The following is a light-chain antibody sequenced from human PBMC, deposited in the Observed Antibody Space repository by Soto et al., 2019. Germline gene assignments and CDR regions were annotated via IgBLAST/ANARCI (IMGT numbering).Light chain of an antibody. Sequence: QSALTQPASVSGSPGQSITISCAGVSSDVGGYKYVSWYQQHPGKAPKLMIFEVNNRPSVVSSRFSGSESGNTASLTISDLQAEDEADYYRSLYTSSRSLVFGGGTKLTVL. J-gene: IGLJ2*01. CDR1: SSDVGGYKY. CDR2: EVN. V-gene: IGLV2-14*01. CDR3: SLYTSSRSLV.